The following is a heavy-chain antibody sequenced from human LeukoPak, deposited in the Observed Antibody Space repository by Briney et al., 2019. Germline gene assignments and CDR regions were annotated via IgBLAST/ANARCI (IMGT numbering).Heavy chain of an antibody. CDR2: ISAYNGNT. D-gene: IGHD3-9*01. Sequence: ASVKVSCKASGYTFTNYGISWVRQAPGQGLEWMGWISAYNGNTNYAQKFQGRITMTTDTSTSTVYMELSSLRSEDTAVYYCARDNLRYFDWLVYWGQGTLVTVSS. V-gene: IGHV1-18*01. CDR3: ARDNLRYFDWLVY. J-gene: IGHJ4*02. CDR1: GYTFTNYG.